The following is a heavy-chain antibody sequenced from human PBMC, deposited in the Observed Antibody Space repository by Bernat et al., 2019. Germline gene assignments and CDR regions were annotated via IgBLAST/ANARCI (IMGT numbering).Heavy chain of an antibody. Sequence: QVQLVESGGGVVQPGRSLRLSCAASGFTFSSYAMHWVRQAPGKGLEWVAVISYDGSNKYYADSVKGRFTISRDNSKNTLYLQMNSLRAEDTAVYYCARRARIAARTRGFDYWGQGTLVTVSS. CDR2: ISYDGSNK. CDR3: ARRARIAARTRGFDY. D-gene: IGHD6-6*01. V-gene: IGHV3-30-3*01. J-gene: IGHJ4*02. CDR1: GFTFSSYA.